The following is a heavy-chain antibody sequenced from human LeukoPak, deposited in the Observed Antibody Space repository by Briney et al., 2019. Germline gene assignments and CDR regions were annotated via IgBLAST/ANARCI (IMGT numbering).Heavy chain of an antibody. V-gene: IGHV4-34*01. Sequence: PSETLSLTCAVYGGSFSGYYWSWIRQPPGKGLEWIGEINHSGSTNYNPSLKSRVTMSVDTSKNQFSLKLSSVTAADTAVYYCARGWDFIAAAGSFDYWGQGTLVTVSS. CDR3: ARGWDFIAAAGSFDY. CDR2: INHSGST. D-gene: IGHD6-13*01. J-gene: IGHJ4*02. CDR1: GGSFSGYY.